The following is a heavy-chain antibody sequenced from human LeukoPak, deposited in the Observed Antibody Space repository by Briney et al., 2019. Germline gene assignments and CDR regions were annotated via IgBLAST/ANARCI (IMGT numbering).Heavy chain of an antibody. V-gene: IGHV1-3*01. CDR2: INAGNGNT. Sequence: ASVKVSCKASGYTFTSYAMHWVRQAPGQRLEWMGWINAGNGNTKYSQKFQGRVTITRDTSASTAYMELSSLRSEDTAVYYCARGLNYYGSGSQIYDYWGQGTLVTVSS. CDR3: ARGLNYYGSGSQIYDY. J-gene: IGHJ4*02. D-gene: IGHD3-10*01. CDR1: GYTFTSYA.